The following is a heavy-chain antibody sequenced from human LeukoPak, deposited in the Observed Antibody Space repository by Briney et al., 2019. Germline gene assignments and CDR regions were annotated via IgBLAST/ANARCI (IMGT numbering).Heavy chain of an antibody. J-gene: IGHJ4*02. CDR2: ISAYNGNT. Sequence: GASVKVSCKASGYTFTSYGISWVRQAPGQGLEWMGWISAYNGNTNYAQKLQGRVTMTTDTSTSTAYMELRSLRSDDTAVYYCVYSGSYYPDHHFDYWGQGTLVTVSS. V-gene: IGHV1-18*01. CDR3: VYSGSYYPDHHFDY. CDR1: GYTFTSYG. D-gene: IGHD1-26*01.